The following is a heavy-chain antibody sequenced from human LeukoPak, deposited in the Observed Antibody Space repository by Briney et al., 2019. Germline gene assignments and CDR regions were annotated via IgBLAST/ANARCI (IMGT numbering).Heavy chain of an antibody. J-gene: IGHJ4*02. CDR3: ARGLYSSGWHFDY. D-gene: IGHD6-19*01. CDR1: RFTISSNY. CDR2: ISSGGST. V-gene: IGHV3-66*01. Sequence: GGSLRLSCAASRFTISSNYMSWVRQAPGKGLDWVSVISSGGSTYYSDSVKGRFTISRDNSKNTLYLQMNTLRAEDTAVYYCARGLYSSGWHFDYWGQGTLVTVSS.